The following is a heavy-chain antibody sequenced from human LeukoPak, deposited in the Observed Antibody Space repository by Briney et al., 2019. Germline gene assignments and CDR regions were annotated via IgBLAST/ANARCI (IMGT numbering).Heavy chain of an antibody. Sequence: SETLSLTCAVYGGSFSGYYWSWIRQPPGKGLEWIGEINHSGSTNYNPSPKSRVTISVDTSKNQFSLKLSSMTAADTAVYYCARVDDDSSGYYADWGQGTLVTVSS. V-gene: IGHV4-34*01. CDR3: ARVDDDSSGYYAD. D-gene: IGHD3-22*01. J-gene: IGHJ4*02. CDR2: INHSGST. CDR1: GGSFSGYY.